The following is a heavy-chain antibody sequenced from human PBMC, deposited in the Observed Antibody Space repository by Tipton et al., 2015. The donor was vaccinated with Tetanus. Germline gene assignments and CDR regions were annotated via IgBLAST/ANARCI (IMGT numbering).Heavy chain of an antibody. CDR1: GGIFGDVT. Sequence: QSGPEVKKPGSSVKVSCRASGGIFGDVTIIWVRQAPGQGLEWMGWINPSTGGTNYAQKFQGRVTVTSDTSISTAYMDLRSLTSDDTAVYYCARSMAAAGTGWFDPWGQGTLVTVSS. CDR3: ARSMAAAGTGWFDP. V-gene: IGHV1-2*02. D-gene: IGHD6-13*01. J-gene: IGHJ5*02. CDR2: INPSTGGT.